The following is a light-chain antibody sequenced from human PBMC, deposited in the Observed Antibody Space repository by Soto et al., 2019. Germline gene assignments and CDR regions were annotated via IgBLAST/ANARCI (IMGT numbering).Light chain of an antibody. CDR3: QQYMSSVT. J-gene: IGKJ1*01. Sequence: EIVLTQSPGSLSLSPGERATLSCRASQSVDSTFFAWYQKKPGQAPRLLMYGVSKRATGIPDRFSGSGSGTYFTLTISRLEPDDFAVYYCQQYMSSVTFGQGTRVEIK. V-gene: IGKV3-20*01. CDR2: GVS. CDR1: QSVDSTF.